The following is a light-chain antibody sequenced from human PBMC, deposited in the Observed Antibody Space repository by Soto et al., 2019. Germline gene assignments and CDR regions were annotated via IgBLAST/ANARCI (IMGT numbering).Light chain of an antibody. CDR2: DTS. CDR3: WTGVTCRIT. CDR1: QSVSSS. V-gene: IGKV3-11*01. Sequence: FTQSRKTFYLAARGITKKNGRASQSVSSSLAWYQQKPGQAPRLLIYDTSNRATGIPARFSGSGSGTDFSNPNTTFEPGLRAVHSCWTGVTCRITIGWGTRLEIK. J-gene: IGKJ5*01.